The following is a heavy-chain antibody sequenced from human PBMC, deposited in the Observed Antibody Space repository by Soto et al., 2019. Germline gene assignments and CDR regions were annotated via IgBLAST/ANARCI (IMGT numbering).Heavy chain of an antibody. CDR1: GYTFTCYY. CDR3: ASLIAVAGTEDY. Sequence: ASVKVSCKASGYTFTCYYMHWVRQAPGQGLEWMGGINPNSAGTNYAQKFQGRVTMTRDTSISTAYVELRRLRSNDTAVYYCASLIAVAGTEDYSGQGTLVTVSS. D-gene: IGHD6-19*01. J-gene: IGHJ4*02. CDR2: INPNSAGT. V-gene: IGHV1-2*02.